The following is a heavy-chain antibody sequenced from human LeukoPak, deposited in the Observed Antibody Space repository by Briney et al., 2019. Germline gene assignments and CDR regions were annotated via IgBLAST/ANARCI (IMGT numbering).Heavy chain of an antibody. CDR2: INPNSGGT. V-gene: IGHV1-2*02. D-gene: IGHD6-13*01. CDR1: GYTFTGYY. Sequence: ASVKVSCKASGYTFTGYYMHWVRQAPGQGLEWMGWINPNSGGTNYAQKFQGRVTMTRDTSISTAYMELSRLRSDDTAVYYCARDRLGQLVALYNWFDPWGQGTLVTVSS. J-gene: IGHJ5*02. CDR3: ARDRLGQLVALYNWFDP.